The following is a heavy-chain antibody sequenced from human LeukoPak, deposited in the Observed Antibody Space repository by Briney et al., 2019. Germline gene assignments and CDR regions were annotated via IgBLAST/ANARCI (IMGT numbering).Heavy chain of an antibody. J-gene: IGHJ5*01. CDR1: GTSIGRHY. CDR2: ISTTGST. V-gene: IGHV4-4*09. CDR3: ARQDGLWVGDLGGWFDF. D-gene: IGHD3-10*01. Sequence: SETLSLTCTVSGTSIGRHYWSWLRQSAGLGLEWLGYISTTGSTTYNPSLEGRVTMSEDTSQNQLSLTLSSVTAADTAVYFWARQDGLWVGDLGGWFDFWGQGIQVTVSS.